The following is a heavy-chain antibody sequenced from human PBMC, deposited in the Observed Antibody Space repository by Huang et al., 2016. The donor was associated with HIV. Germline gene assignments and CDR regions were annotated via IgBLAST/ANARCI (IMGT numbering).Heavy chain of an antibody. CDR3: ARGQLGSYGDYDVLY. D-gene: IGHD4-17*01. Sequence: QVQLVQSGAEVKTPGSSVKVSCKASGCTFSKYAIRWVRQAPGQGLEWMGGIIPMFGTPNYARKFQGRVTFTADDSTSTTYVEVSSLRSEDTALYYCARGQLGSYGDYDVLYWGQGTLVTVSS. V-gene: IGHV1-69*13. CDR1: GCTFSKYA. J-gene: IGHJ4*02. CDR2: IIPMFGTP.